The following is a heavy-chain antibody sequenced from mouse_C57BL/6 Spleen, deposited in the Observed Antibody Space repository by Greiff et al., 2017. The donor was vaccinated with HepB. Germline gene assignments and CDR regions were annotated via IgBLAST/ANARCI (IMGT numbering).Heavy chain of an antibody. V-gene: IGHV1-15*01. CDR2: IDPETGGT. Sequence: QVQLQQSGAELVRPGASVTLSCKASGYTFTDYEMHWVKQTPVHGLEWIGAIDPETGGTAYNQKFKGKAILTADKSSSTAYMELRSLTSEVSAVYYCTRMRDYAMDYWGQGTSVTVSS. CDR1: GYTFTDYE. J-gene: IGHJ4*01. CDR3: TRMRDYAMDY.